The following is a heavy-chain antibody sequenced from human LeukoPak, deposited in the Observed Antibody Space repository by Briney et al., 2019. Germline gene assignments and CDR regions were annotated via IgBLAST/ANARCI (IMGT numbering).Heavy chain of an antibody. CDR1: GGSFSGYY. CDR3: ARVYYDSSGYAWAFDI. Sequence: SETLSLTCAVYGGSFSGYYWSWIRQPPGKGLEWIGEINHSGSTNYNPSLKSRVTISVDTSKDQFSLKLSSVTAADTAVYYCARVYYDSSGYAWAFDIWGQGTMVTVSS. D-gene: IGHD3-22*01. J-gene: IGHJ3*02. V-gene: IGHV4-34*01. CDR2: INHSGST.